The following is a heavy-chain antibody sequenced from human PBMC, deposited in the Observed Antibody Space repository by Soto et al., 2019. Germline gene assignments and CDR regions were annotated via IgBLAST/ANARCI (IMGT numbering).Heavy chain of an antibody. V-gene: IGHV3-30-3*01. CDR2: ISYTGANQ. Sequence: QVRLVESGGGAVQPGDSLRLSCDASGFTFSTYALHWVRQAPGKGLEWVAFISYTGANQYYAYSVKGRFTVSRDKSKNISSLQMTSLKPEDSAFYYCAGEDFLYSLGAYYDHWGKGTLVTVSS. J-gene: IGHJ4*02. CDR1: GFTFSTYA. D-gene: IGHD4-4*01. CDR3: AGEDFLYSLGAYYDH.